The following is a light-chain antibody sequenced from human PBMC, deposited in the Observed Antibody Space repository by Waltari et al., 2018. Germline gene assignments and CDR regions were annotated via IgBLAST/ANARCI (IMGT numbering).Light chain of an antibody. CDR1: SVINVGSHN. Sequence: QPVLTQPPSSSASPGESARLTCTLPSVINVGSHNIYWYQQKPGSPPRYLLYYYSDSDKGQGSGVPSRFSGSNDASANARMLLISGRQSEDEADYYCMIWASNAVVFGGGTKLTVL. CDR2: YYSDSDK. J-gene: IGLJ2*01. CDR3: MIWASNAVV. V-gene: IGLV5-37*01.